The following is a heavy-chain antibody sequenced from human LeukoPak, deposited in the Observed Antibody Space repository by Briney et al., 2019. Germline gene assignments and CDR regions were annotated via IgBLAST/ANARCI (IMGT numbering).Heavy chain of an antibody. CDR1: GFTFDDYA. D-gene: IGHD5-12*01. Sequence: PGRSLRISCAASGFTFDDYAMHWVRQAPGKGLEWVSGISWNSGSIGYADSVKGRFTISRDNAKNSLYLQMNSLRAEDTALYYCAKDSIHSGYDHFDYWGQGTLVTVSS. CDR3: AKDSIHSGYDHFDY. V-gene: IGHV3-9*01. CDR2: ISWNSGSI. J-gene: IGHJ4*02.